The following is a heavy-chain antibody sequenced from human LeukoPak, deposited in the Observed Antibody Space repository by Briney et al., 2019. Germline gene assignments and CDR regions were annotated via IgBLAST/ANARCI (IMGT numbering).Heavy chain of an antibody. Sequence: ASETLSLTCAVYGGSFSGYYWSWIPQPPGKGLEWIGEINHSGSTNYNPSLKSRVTISVDTSKNQFSLKLSSVTAADTAVYYCARGRCSSTSCYGYYYYYGMDVWGQGTTVTVSS. CDR1: GGSFSGYY. CDR2: INHSGST. CDR3: ARGRCSSTSCYGYYYYYGMDV. D-gene: IGHD2-2*01. J-gene: IGHJ6*02. V-gene: IGHV4-34*01.